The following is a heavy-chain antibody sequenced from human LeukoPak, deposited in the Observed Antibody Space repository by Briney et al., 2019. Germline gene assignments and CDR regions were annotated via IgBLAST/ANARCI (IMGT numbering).Heavy chain of an antibody. CDR1: GFTFSSYW. D-gene: IGHD2-21*01. CDR2: INTDGSST. CDR3: ARGDGDFDY. Sequence: PGGSLRLSCAASGFTFSSYWMHWVRQAPGKGLVWVSGINTDGSSTYYADSVKGRFTISRDNAKNTLYLQMNSLRAEDTAVYYCARGDGDFDYWGQGTRVTVSS. V-gene: IGHV3-74*01. J-gene: IGHJ4*02.